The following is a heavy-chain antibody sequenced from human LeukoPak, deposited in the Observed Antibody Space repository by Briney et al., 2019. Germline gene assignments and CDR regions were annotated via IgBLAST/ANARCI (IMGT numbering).Heavy chain of an antibody. D-gene: IGHD3-16*01. J-gene: IGHJ4*02. CDR1: GFTFDDYA. V-gene: IGHV3-9*01. CDR2: ISWNSGSI. Sequence: PGRSLRLSCAASGFTFDDYAMHWVRQAPGKGLEWVSGISWNSGSIGYADSVKGRFTISRDNAKNSLYLQMNSLRAEDTALYYCAKATPGEWSLYFDYWGQGTLVTVSS. CDR3: AKATPGEWSLYFDY.